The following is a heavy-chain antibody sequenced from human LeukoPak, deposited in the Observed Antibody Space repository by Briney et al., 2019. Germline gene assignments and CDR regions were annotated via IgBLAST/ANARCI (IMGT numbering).Heavy chain of an antibody. Sequence: KPSETLSLTCSVSGGSITTHYWSWIRQPPGKGLEWIGYVHHTDSPNFNPSLKSRVTISVDTSKNQFSLKLSSVTAADTAVYYCARTPLGGSWYFDLWGRGTLVTVSS. CDR3: ARTPLGGSWYFDL. J-gene: IGHJ2*01. D-gene: IGHD3-16*01. CDR1: GGSITTHY. V-gene: IGHV4-59*11. CDR2: VHHTDSP.